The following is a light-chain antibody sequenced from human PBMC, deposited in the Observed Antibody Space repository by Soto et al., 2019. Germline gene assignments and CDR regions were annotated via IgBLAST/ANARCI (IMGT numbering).Light chain of an antibody. CDR2: CND. CDR3: VAWDDSLSGRV. V-gene: IGLV1-47*02. J-gene: IGLJ3*02. Sequence: QSVLTQPPSASGTPGQRVTISCSGSGSNIGSHDVYWYQHLPGTAPKVLIYCNDQRPSGVPDRFSASRSGTSASLAISGLRSEDEADYYCVAWDDSLSGRVFGGGTQLTVL. CDR1: GSNIGSHD.